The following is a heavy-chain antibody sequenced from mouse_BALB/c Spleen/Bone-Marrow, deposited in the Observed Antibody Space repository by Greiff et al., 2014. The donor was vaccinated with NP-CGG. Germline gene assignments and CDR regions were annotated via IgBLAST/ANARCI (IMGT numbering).Heavy chain of an antibody. D-gene: IGHD2-3*01. Sequence: VQLQESGAELVKPGASVKLSCKASGYTFTSYYMYWVKQRPGQGLEWIGEINPSNGGTNFNEKFKSKATLTVDKSSSTAYMQRSSLTSEDSAVYYCTRSDGYYVPHWYFDVWGAGTTVTVSS. V-gene: IGHV1S81*02. J-gene: IGHJ1*01. CDR1: GYTFTSYY. CDR2: INPSNGGT. CDR3: TRSDGYYVPHWYFDV.